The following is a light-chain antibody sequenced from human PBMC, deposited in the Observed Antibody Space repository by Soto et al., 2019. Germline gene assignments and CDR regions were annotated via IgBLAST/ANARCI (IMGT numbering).Light chain of an antibody. Sequence: QSVLTQPASVSGSPGQSITISCTGTTSDFGFYNYVSWYQHHPGKAPKLLIYKVTNRHSGVSNRFSGSKSGNTASLTISGLQAEDEADYYCSSYTSSTDYVFGTGTKV. V-gene: IGLV2-14*01. CDR1: TSDFGFYNY. CDR3: SSYTSSTDYV. J-gene: IGLJ1*01. CDR2: KVT.